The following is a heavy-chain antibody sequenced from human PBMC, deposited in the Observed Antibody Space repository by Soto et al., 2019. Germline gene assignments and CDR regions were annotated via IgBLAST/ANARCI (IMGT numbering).Heavy chain of an antibody. CDR2: IDPSDSYT. Sequence: GESLQISCKGSGYSFTSYWISCVRQMPGKGLEWMGRIDPSDSYTNYSPSFQGHVTISADKSISTAYLQWSSLKASDTAMYYCASLDYDILTGYGDAFDIWGEGTMVTVSS. CDR1: GYSFTSYW. V-gene: IGHV5-10-1*01. D-gene: IGHD3-9*01. J-gene: IGHJ3*02. CDR3: ASLDYDILTGYGDAFDI.